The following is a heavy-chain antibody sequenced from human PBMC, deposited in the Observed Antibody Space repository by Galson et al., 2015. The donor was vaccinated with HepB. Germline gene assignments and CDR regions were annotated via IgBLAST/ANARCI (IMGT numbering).Heavy chain of an antibody. CDR3: ARERGSIFSQLFYFDY. CDR2: ISSSSSTTI. V-gene: IGHV3-48*04. CDR1: GFTFNGYS. D-gene: IGHD3-9*01. Sequence: SLRLSCAASGFTFNGYSMNWVRQAPGTGLEWLSYISSSSSTTIYYADAVKGRFTISRDNAKSSLYLQMNSLRAEDTAVYYCARERGSIFSQLFYFDYWGQGALLTVSS. J-gene: IGHJ4*02.